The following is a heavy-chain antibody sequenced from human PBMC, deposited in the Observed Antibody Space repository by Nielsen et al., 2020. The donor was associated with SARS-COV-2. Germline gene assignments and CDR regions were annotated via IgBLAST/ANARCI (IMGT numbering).Heavy chain of an antibody. CDR2: ISYEGSKK. CDR3: AKRRAVFMLTFGGEGAMDV. V-gene: IGHV3-30*18. Sequence: GESLKISCAASGFTFNNFGFYWVRQAPGKGLEWVASISYEGSKKYYADSLTGRFTVSRDTSKNTVYLQMNSLPVEDTAVYHCAKRRAVFMLTFGGEGAMDVWGQGTTVSVSS. D-gene: IGHD3-16*01. J-gene: IGHJ6*02. CDR1: GFTFNNFG.